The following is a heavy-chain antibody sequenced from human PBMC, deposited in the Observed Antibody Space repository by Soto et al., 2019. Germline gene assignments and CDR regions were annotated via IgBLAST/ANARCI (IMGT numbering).Heavy chain of an antibody. CDR3: ARGSRQELRDYYYYCGMDV. D-gene: IGHD1-7*01. CDR1: GGTFSSYA. J-gene: IGHJ6*02. CDR2: IIPSFGTA. Sequence: QVQLVQSGAEVKKPGSSVKVSCKASGGTFSSYAISWVRQAPGQGLEWMGGIIPSFGTANYAQKFQGRVTITADESTSTAYVELSSLRSEDTAVYYCARGSRQELRDYYYYCGMDVWGQGTTVTVSS. V-gene: IGHV1-69*01.